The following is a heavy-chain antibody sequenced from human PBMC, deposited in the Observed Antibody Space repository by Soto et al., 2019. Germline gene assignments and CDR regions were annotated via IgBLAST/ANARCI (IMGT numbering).Heavy chain of an antibody. V-gene: IGHV4-34*01. J-gene: IGHJ4*02. D-gene: IGHD5-12*01. CDR3: ARGVEMATIAFDY. CDR1: GGSFSGYY. CDR2: INHSGST. Sequence: QVQLQQWGAGLLKPSETLSLTCAVYGGSFSGYYWSWIRQPPGKGLEWIGEINHSGSTNYNPSLKSRVTISVYTSKNQFSLKLSSATAADTAVYYCARGVEMATIAFDYWGQGTLVTVSS.